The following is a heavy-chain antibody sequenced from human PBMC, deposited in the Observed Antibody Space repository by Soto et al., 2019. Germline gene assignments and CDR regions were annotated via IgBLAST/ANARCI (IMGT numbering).Heavy chain of an antibody. Sequence: SETLSLTCTVSGGSISSGDYYWSWIRQPPGKGLEWIGYIYYSGSTYYNPSLKSRVTISVDTSKNQFSLKLSSVTAADTAVYYCARGGGSSGWIDYWGQGTLVT. CDR3: ARGGGSSGWIDY. CDR1: GGSISSGDYY. D-gene: IGHD6-19*01. J-gene: IGHJ4*02. CDR2: IYYSGST. V-gene: IGHV4-30-4*01.